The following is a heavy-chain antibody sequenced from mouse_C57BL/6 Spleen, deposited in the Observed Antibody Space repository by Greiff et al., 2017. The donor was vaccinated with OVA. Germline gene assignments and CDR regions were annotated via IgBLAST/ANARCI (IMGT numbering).Heavy chain of an antibody. CDR2: IDPETGGT. D-gene: IGHD1-1*01. J-gene: IGHJ4*01. Sequence: VKLQQSGAELVRPGASVTLSCKASGYTFTDYEMHWVKQTPVHGLEWIGAIDPETGGTAYNQKFKGKAILTADKSSSTAYIELRSLTSEDSAVYYCTRITTGEDYYAMDYWGQGTSVTVSS. V-gene: IGHV1-15*01. CDR1: GYTFTDYE. CDR3: TRITTGEDYYAMDY.